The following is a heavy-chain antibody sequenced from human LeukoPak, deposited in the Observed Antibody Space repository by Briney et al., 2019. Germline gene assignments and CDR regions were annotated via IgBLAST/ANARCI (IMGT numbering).Heavy chain of an antibody. CDR1: GFTFSSYW. V-gene: IGHV3-74*01. J-gene: IGHJ4*01. CDR2: INGDGRIL. D-gene: IGHD1-26*01. Sequence: PGGSLRLSCAASGFTFSSYWMHWGRQVPGMGLVWVSRINGDGRILSHVDSVKGRFTISRDNAKNTLYLQMNSLRAEDTAVYYCARDLLTYSGSYPVYWGQGTPVTVSS. CDR3: ARDLLTYSGSYPVY.